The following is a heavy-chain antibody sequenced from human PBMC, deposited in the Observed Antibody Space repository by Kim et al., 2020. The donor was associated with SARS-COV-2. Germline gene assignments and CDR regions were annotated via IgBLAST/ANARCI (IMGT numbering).Heavy chain of an antibody. V-gene: IGHV3-23*01. D-gene: IGHD3-10*01. CDR2: ISGSGGST. Sequence: GGSLRLSCAASGFTFSSYAMSWVRQAPGKGLEWVSAISGSGGSTYYADSVKGRFTISRDNSKNTLYLQMNSLRAEDTAVYYCAKDSVPLVVRWFGESQRNSFFDYWGQGTLVTVSS. J-gene: IGHJ4*02. CDR1: GFTFSSYA. CDR3: AKDSVPLVVRWFGESQRNSFFDY.